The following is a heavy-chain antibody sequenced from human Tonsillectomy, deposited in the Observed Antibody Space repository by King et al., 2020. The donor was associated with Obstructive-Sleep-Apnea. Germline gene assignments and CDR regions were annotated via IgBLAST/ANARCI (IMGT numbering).Heavy chain of an antibody. J-gene: IGHJ6*02. CDR2: ISYDGSKK. Sequence: GQLVQSGGVVVQPGRSLRISCAASGLPFSIYGMHWVRQAPCKGLEWVAVISYDGSKKYYAESVKGRFTISRDNSKNTLYLQMNSPRAGETAVYYCAKDVDYGDYYYYAMDVWGQGTTVTVSS. V-gene: IGHV3-30*18. CDR1: GLPFSIYG. CDR3: AKDVDYGDYYYYAMDV. D-gene: IGHD4-17*01.